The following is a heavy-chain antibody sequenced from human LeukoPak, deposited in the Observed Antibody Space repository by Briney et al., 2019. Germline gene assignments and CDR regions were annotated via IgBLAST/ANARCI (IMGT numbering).Heavy chain of an antibody. CDR2: ISAYNGNT. Sequence: ASVKVSCKASGYTFTSYGISWVRQAPGQGLEWMGWISAYNGNTNYAQELQGRVTMTTDTSTSTAYMELRSLRSDDTAVYYCARDFRVIAAAGRCAFDIWGQGTMVTVSS. CDR1: GYTFTSYG. CDR3: ARDFRVIAAAGRCAFDI. J-gene: IGHJ3*02. D-gene: IGHD6-13*01. V-gene: IGHV1-18*01.